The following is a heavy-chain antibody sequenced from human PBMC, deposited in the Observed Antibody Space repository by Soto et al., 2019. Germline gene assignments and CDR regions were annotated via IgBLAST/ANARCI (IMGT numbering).Heavy chain of an antibody. CDR3: ARYIYENYFHY. CDR2: ITTGNGNT. J-gene: IGHJ4*02. CDR1: GYAFITYA. Sequence: QVQLVQSGAEVKKPGASVKVSCKASGYAFITYALHWVRQAPGQRLEWMGWITTGNGNTKYSQTFRDRVTITRDTSASTAYMELTSLTSEDTAVYYCARYIYENYFHYWGQGTLVTVSS. V-gene: IGHV1-3*04. D-gene: IGHD5-12*01.